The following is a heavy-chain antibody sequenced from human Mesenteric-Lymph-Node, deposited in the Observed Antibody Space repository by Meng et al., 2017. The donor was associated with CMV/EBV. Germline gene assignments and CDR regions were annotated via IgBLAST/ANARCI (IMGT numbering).Heavy chain of an antibody. CDR1: GGSVSSGSYY. J-gene: IGHJ4*02. CDR3: ARGGRPGVWSGYYYFDY. D-gene: IGHD3-3*01. Sequence: SETLSLTCTVSGGSVSSGSYYWSWIRQPPGKGLEWIGSVYHSGTTYYNPSLKSRVIISVDTSKNQFSLKLSSVTAADTAVYYCARGGRPGVWSGYYYFDYWGQGTLVTVSS. V-gene: IGHV4-39*07. CDR2: VYHSGTT.